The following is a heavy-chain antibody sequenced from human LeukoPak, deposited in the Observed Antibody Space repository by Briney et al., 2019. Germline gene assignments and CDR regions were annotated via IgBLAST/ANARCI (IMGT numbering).Heavy chain of an antibody. V-gene: IGHV3-30*18. D-gene: IGHD3-10*01. CDR2: ISYDGSNK. CDR1: GFTFSSCG. J-gene: IGHJ4*02. CDR3: AKDHEEVRGVIGSYFDY. Sequence: PGGSLRLSCAASGFTFSSCGMHWVRQAPGKGLEWVAVISYDGSNKYYADSVKGRFTISRDNSKNTLYLQMNSLRAEDTAVYYCAKDHEEVRGVIGSYFDYWGQGTLVTVSS.